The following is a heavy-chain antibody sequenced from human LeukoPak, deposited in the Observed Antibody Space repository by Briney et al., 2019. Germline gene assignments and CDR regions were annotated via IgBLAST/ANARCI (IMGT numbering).Heavy chain of an antibody. J-gene: IGHJ4*02. D-gene: IGHD2-15*01. Sequence: RTGESLTLSCVASGFPFRDYGMHWVRQVPGKGLEWLAYTRDDGSKNWYGDSVKGRFTISRDNPKNTLYLQMKSLRGEDTAVYYCANGDCRAGPCGSGAYWGQGTLVTVSS. V-gene: IGHV3-30*02. CDR1: GFPFRDYG. CDR2: TRDDGSKN. CDR3: ANGDCRAGPCGSGAY.